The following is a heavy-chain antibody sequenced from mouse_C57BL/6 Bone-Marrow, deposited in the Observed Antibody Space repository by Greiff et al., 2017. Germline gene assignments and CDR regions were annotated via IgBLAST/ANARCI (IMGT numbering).Heavy chain of an antibody. CDR2: ISSGGSYT. D-gene: IGHD4-1*01. CDR3: ARPNWAWFAY. Sequence: EVKLMESGGDLVKPGGSLKLSCAASGFTFSSYGMSWVRQTPDQRLEWVATISSGGSYTYYQDSVKGRFTISRDNAKNTLYLQMSSLKSEDTAVYYCARPNWAWFAYWGQGTRVTVSA. J-gene: IGHJ3*01. CDR1: GFTFSSYG. V-gene: IGHV5-6*01.